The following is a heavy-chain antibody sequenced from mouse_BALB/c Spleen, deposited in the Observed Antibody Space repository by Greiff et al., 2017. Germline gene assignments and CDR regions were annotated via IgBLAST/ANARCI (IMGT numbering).Heavy chain of an antibody. CDR2: IWSGGST. J-gene: IGHJ4*01. V-gene: IGHV2-2*02. Sequence: VKLVESGPGLVQPSQSLSITCTVSGFSLTSYGVHWVRQSPGKGLEWLGVIWSGGSTDHNAAFISSMSISKDNSKSQVFFKMNSLQANDTAIYYCARKYAMDYWGQGTSVTVSS. CDR1: GFSLTSYG. CDR3: ARKYAMDY.